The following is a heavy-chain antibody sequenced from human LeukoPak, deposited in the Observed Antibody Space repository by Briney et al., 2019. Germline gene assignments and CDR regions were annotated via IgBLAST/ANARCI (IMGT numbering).Heavy chain of an antibody. CDR2: IYYSGST. D-gene: IGHD3-22*01. V-gene: IGHV4-59*01. CDR3: ARGIFNYYDSSGYYYIDY. J-gene: IGHJ4*02. Sequence: PSETLSLTCTVSGGSISSYYWSWIRQPPGKGLEWIGYIYYSGSTNYNPSLKSRVTISVDTSKNQFSLKLSSVTAADTAVYYCARGIFNYYDSSGYYYIDYWGQGTLVTVSS. CDR1: GGSISSYY.